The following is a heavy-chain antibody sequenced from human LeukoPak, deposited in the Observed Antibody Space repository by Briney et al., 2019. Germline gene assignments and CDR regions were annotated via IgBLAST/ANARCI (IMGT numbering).Heavy chain of an antibody. V-gene: IGHV4-4*02. CDR3: ARDAGSYYKTGFDP. J-gene: IGHJ5*02. CDR1: GGSISSSNW. Sequence: SGTLSLTCAVSGGSISSSNWWSWVRQPPGKGLEWIGEIYHSGSTNYNPSLKSRVTISVDKSKNQFSLKLGSVTAADTAVYYCARDAGSYYKTGFDPWGQGTLVTVSS. D-gene: IGHD3-10*01. CDR2: IYHSGST.